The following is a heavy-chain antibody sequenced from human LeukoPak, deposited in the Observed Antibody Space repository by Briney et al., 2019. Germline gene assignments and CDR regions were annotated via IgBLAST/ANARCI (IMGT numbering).Heavy chain of an antibody. CDR3: AKGRSKQGFDP. J-gene: IGHJ5*02. CDR1: GFTFSTYA. CDR2: ISDGDGST. D-gene: IGHD3-10*01. Sequence: PGGSLRLSCAASGFTFSTYAMSWVRQAPGKGLEWVSAISDGDGSTYYADSVKGRFTISRDNSKNTLYLQMNSLRAEDTAVYYCAKGRSKQGFDPRGQGTLVTVSS. V-gene: IGHV3-23*01.